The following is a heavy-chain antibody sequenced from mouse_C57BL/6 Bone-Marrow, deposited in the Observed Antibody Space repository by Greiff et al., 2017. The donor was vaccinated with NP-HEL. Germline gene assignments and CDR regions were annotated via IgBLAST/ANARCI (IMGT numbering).Heavy chain of an antibody. Sequence: EVKVVESGGGLVKPGGSLKLSCAASGFTFSDYGMHWVRQAPEKGLEWVAYISSGSSTIYYADTVKGRFTISRDNAKNTLFLQMTSLRSEDTAMYYCAKVFYYHAMDYWGQGTSVTVSS. V-gene: IGHV5-17*01. CDR1: GFTFSDYG. D-gene: IGHD2-1*01. CDR2: ISSGSSTI. J-gene: IGHJ4*01. CDR3: AKVFYYHAMDY.